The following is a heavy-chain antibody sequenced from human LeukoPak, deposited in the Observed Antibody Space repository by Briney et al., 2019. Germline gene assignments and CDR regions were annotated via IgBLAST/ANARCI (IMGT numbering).Heavy chain of an antibody. J-gene: IGHJ4*02. CDR2: IYDSGST. Sequence: PSETLSLTCTVSGGSISSRYWSWIRQPPGKGLEWIAYIYDSGSTNYNPSLKSRVTISVDTSKNQFSLKLRSVTAADTAVYYCASRSGSYLDYWGQGTLVTVSS. V-gene: IGHV4-59*08. CDR1: GGSISSRY. CDR3: ASRSGSYLDY. D-gene: IGHD1-26*01.